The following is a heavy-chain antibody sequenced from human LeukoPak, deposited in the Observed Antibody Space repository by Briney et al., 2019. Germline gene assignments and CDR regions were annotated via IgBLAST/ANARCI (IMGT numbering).Heavy chain of an antibody. Sequence: GGSLRLSCAASGFTFSSYAMHWVRQAPGKGLEWVAVISYDGSNKYYADSVKGRFTISRDNSKNTLYLQMNSLRAEDTAVYYCARAPYVWGSYRPFDYWGQGTLVTVSS. CDR2: ISYDGSNK. CDR1: GFTFSSYA. V-gene: IGHV3-30-3*01. D-gene: IGHD3-16*02. J-gene: IGHJ4*02. CDR3: ARAPYVWGSYRPFDY.